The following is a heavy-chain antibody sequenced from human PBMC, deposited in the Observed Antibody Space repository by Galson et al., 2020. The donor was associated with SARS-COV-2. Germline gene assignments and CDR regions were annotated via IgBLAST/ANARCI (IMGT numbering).Heavy chain of an antibody. V-gene: IGHV3-33*01. CDR2: IWFDGSNK. J-gene: IGHJ6*02. CDR3: ARDLFRREGLTEWLLSYGMDV. CDR1: GFSFKTYV. Sequence: GESLKISCEASGFSFKTYVMHWVRQAPGKGLEWVALIWFDGSNKYYADSVKGRFSISRDNSKNTFYLQMNGLRVEDTAVYFCARDLFRREGLTEWLLSYGMDVWGQGTTVTVSS. D-gene: IGHD3-3*01.